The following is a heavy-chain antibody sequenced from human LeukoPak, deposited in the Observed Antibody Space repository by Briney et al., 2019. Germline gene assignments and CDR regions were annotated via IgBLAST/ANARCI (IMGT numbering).Heavy chain of an antibody. CDR3: ARGGSYLSAFDI. D-gene: IGHD1-26*01. J-gene: IGHJ3*02. Sequence: SETLSLTCTVSGGSISGYYWSWIRQPAGKGLEWIGRIYTSGSTNYNPSLKSRVTMSIDTSKNQFSLRLSSVTAADTAVYYCARGGSYLSAFDIWGQGTMVTVSS. CDR2: IYTSGST. V-gene: IGHV4-4*07. CDR1: GGSISGYY.